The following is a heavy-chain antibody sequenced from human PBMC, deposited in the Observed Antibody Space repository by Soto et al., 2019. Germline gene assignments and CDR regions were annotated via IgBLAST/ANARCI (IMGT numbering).Heavy chain of an antibody. J-gene: IGHJ6*02. D-gene: IGHD6-19*01. CDR1: GGSISSYY. Sequence: SETLSLTCTVSGGSISSYYWSWIRQPPGKGLEWIGYIYYSGSTNYNPSLKSRVTISVDTSKIQFSLKLSSVTAADTAVYYCARDNIIAVAGPYYYYGMDVWGQGTTVTVSS. CDR3: ARDNIIAVAGPYYYYGMDV. V-gene: IGHV4-59*01. CDR2: IYYSGST.